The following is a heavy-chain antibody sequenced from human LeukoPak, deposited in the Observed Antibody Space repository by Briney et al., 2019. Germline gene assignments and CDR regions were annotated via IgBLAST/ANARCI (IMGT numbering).Heavy chain of an antibody. Sequence: SGGSLRLSCAASGFSVNNNYMSWVRQAPGKGLEWVAYVRFDGTRKYYKDSVKGRFTISRDNSKNTLDLQMNSLRTEDSAIYYCEAGMDVWGLGTTVTVSS. CDR2: VRFDGTRK. V-gene: IGHV3-30*02. J-gene: IGHJ6*02. CDR3: EAGMDV. CDR1: GFSVNNNY.